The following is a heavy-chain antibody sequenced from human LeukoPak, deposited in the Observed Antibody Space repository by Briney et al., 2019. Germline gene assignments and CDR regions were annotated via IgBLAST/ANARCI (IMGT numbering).Heavy chain of an antibody. V-gene: IGHV4-34*01. CDR3: ARVPDITARPCDS. J-gene: IGHJ4*02. Sequence: ASETLSLTCAVYGGSFSNYYWTWIRQTPGKGQEWIGEISHTGDITNYNPSLKSRVTISVDSSKKQFSLKVTSVTAADTGVYYCARVPDITARPCDSWGPGTLVNVSS. D-gene: IGHD2-21*02. CDR2: ISHTGDIT. CDR1: GGSFSNYY.